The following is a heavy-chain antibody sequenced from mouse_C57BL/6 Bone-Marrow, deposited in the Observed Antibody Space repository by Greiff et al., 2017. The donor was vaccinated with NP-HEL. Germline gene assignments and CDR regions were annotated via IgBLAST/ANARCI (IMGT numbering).Heavy chain of an antibody. D-gene: IGHD2-14*01. CDR2: IYPRSGNT. V-gene: IGHV1-81*01. J-gene: IGHJ4*01. CDR1: GYTFTSYG. CDR3: ASEGNYAMDY. Sequence: QVQLQQSGAELARPGASVKLSCKASGYTFTSYGISWVKQRTGQGLEWIGEIYPRSGNTYYNEKLKGKATLTADKSSSTAYMELRSLTSEDSAVYFCASEGNYAMDYWGQGTSVTVSS.